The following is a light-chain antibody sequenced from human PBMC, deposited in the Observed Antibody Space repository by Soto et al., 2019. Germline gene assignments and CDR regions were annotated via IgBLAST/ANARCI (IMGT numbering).Light chain of an antibody. CDR1: QSIFYSSTNKNY. V-gene: IGKV4-1*01. CDR3: QQYYSTPLT. CDR2: WAS. J-gene: IGKJ4*01. Sequence: DIVMTQSPDSLAVSLGERATINCKSSQSIFYSSTNKNYLAWYQQKPGQPPELLIYWASTRESGVPDRVSGSGSATYFTLTISSLQAEDVAVYYCQQYYSTPLTFGGGTKVEIK.